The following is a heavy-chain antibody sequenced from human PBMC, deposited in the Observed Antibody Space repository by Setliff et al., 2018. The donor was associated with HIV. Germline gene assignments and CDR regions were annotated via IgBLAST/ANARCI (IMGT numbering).Heavy chain of an antibody. CDR2: IYYTGNT. CDR3: VRRGDSSGYYDAFDV. V-gene: IGHV4-4*02. J-gene: IGHJ3*01. CDR1: GGSISSSNW. D-gene: IGHD3-22*01. Sequence: PSETLSLTCAVSGGSISSSNWWSWVRQPPGKGLEWIGEIYYTGNTNYNPSLKSRVSISVDKSKNQFSLKLNSVTAADTAMYYCVRRGDSSGYYDAFDVWGQGTKVTVSS.